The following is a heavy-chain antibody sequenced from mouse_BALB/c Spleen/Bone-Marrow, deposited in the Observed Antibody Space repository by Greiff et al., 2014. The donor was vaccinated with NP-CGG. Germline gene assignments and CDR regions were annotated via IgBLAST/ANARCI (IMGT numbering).Heavy chain of an antibody. D-gene: IGHD2-4*01. CDR1: GFSLTGYG. CDR3: ARALYDYDDLYCAMDY. J-gene: IGHJ4*01. CDR2: IWGDGST. V-gene: IGHV2-6-7*01. Sequence: QVQLQQSGPGLVAPSQSLSITCTVSGFSLTGYGVNWVRQPPGKGLEWLGMIWGDGSTDYNSALKSRLSLSKDNSKSQVFLKMNSLQTDDTARYYCARALYDYDDLYCAMDYWGQGTSVTVSS.